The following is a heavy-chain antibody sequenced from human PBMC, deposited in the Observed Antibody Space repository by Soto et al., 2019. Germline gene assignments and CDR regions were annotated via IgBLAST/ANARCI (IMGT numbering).Heavy chain of an antibody. J-gene: IGHJ6*02. CDR1: GGSFSGYY. CDR3: ARVFGSPLSLYGMDV. CDR2: INHSGNT. Sequence: SETLSLTCAVYGGSFSGYYWSWIRQPPGKGLEWIGEINHSGNTNYNPSLKSRVTISVDTSKNQFSLKLSSVTAADTAVYYCARVFGSPLSLYGMDVWGQGTTVTVSS. D-gene: IGHD3-3*01. V-gene: IGHV4-34*01.